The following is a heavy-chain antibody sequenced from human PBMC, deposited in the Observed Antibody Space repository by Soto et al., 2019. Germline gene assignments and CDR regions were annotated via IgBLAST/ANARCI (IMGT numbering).Heavy chain of an antibody. CDR1: GGSISSSPSY. CDR2: IFYSGST. CDR3: VGFGSYTIFTY. D-gene: IGHD3-9*01. J-gene: IGHJ4*02. Sequence: SETLSLTCTVSGGSISSSPSYWAWIRQSPEKGLEWIGHIFYSGSTSYSPSLRSRVSISAGTSKNQFSLKLSSVTAADAAVYFCVGFGSYTIFTYWGQGTLVTVSS. V-gene: IGHV4-39*01.